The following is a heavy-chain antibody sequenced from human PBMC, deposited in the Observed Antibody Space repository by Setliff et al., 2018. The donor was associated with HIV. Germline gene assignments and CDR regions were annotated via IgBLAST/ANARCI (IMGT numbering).Heavy chain of an antibody. V-gene: IGHV4-59*01. D-gene: IGHD3-3*01. CDR1: GFSITRSYY. CDR2: MYYSGNT. Sequence: PSETLSLTCTVSGFSITRSYYWSWIRQPPGKGLEWIGYMYYSGNTNYNPSLKSRVTISVDTSKSQFSLKLNSVTAADTAVYYCARDQSDWFYWGQGTLVTVSS. CDR3: ARDQSDWFY. J-gene: IGHJ4*02.